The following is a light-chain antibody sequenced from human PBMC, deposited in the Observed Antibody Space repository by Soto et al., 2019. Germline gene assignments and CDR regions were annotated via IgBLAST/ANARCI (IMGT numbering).Light chain of an antibody. CDR2: GAS. CDR3: QQYGSSLPWT. Sequence: EIVLTQSPGTLSLSPGERATHSCRASQSVSSSYLAWYQQKPGQAPRLLIYGASSRATGIPDRFSGSGSGTDFTLTISRLEHEDFAVYYCQQYGSSLPWTFGPGTKVEIK. V-gene: IGKV3-20*01. CDR1: QSVSSSY. J-gene: IGKJ1*01.